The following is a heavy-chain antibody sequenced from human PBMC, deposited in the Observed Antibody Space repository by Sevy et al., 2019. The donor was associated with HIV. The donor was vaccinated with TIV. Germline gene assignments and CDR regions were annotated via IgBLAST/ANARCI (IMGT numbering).Heavy chain of an antibody. J-gene: IGHJ4*02. CDR2: IYYSGST. Sequence: SETLSLTCTVSGGSISSYYWSWIRQPPGKGLEWIGYIYYSGSTNYNPSLKSRVTISVDTSKNQFSLKLSSVTAADTAVYYCARERRQWLVLDYWGQGTLVTVSS. CDR3: ARERRQWLVLDY. D-gene: IGHD6-19*01. CDR1: GGSISSYY. V-gene: IGHV4-59*13.